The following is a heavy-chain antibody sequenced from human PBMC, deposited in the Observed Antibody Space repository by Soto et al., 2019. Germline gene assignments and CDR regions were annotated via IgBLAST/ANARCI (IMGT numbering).Heavy chain of an antibody. CDR1: GYTFTGYY. Sequence: ASVKVSCKDSGYTFTGYYMHWVRQAPAQGLEWMGWINPNSGGTNYAQKFQGRVTMTRDTSISTAYMELSRLRSDDTAVYYCTTSYDSSGQFDYWGQGTLVTVSS. CDR3: TTSYDSSGQFDY. J-gene: IGHJ4*02. CDR2: INPNSGGT. V-gene: IGHV1-2*02. D-gene: IGHD3-22*01.